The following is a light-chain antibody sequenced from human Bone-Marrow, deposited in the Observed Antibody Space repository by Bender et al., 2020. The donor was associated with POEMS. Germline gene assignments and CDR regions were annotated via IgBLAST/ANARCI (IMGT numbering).Light chain of an antibody. Sequence: QSVLTKPPSASGTPGQRVTISCSGSSSNIGTNPVNWYQQLPGTAPKLLIYNNNQRPSGVPDRFSGSKSGTSASLAISGLQSEDEADYYCAAWEDSLNGWVFGGGTKLTVL. CDR1: SSNIGTNP. J-gene: IGLJ3*02. V-gene: IGLV1-44*01. CDR3: AAWEDSLNGWV. CDR2: NNN.